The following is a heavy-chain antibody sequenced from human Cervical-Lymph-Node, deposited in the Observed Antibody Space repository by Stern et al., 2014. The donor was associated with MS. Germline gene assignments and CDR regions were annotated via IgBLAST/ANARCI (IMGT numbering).Heavy chain of an antibody. D-gene: IGHD4-11*01. J-gene: IGHJ4*02. V-gene: IGHV1-2*06. Sequence: VQLVESEAEVKKPGASVKVSCKVSSEYTFTDYYFHWLRQAPGQGLQWMGRLYPNSGGTINPPKFQGRVIMTRDTSISTLYMELNNLRPDDTAVYYCARGLGVTAFDFWGQGTLVTVSS. CDR2: LYPNSGGT. CDR1: EYTFTDYY. CDR3: ARGLGVTAFDF.